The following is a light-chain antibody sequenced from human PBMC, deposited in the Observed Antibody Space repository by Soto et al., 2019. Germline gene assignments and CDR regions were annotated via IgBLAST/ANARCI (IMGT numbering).Light chain of an antibody. Sequence: GLTQSTGTLALSPGERATLSCRASQTFSNSFLSWFQQIPGQAPRLLIYGASMRATGIPDRFSGSGSGTDFTLTISRLEPEDFAVYYCQQCGSSSTFGQGTRLEI. CDR1: QTFSNSF. J-gene: IGKJ5*01. V-gene: IGKV3-20*01. CDR3: QQCGSSST. CDR2: GAS.